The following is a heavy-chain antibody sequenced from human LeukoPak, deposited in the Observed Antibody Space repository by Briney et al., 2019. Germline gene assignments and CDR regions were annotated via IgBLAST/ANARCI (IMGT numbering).Heavy chain of an antibody. J-gene: IGHJ4*02. CDR2: IKQDGSEK. D-gene: IGHD2-2*01. V-gene: IGHV3-7*01. Sequence: GGSLRLSCAASGFIFSQYSMSWVRQAPGKGLEWVANIKQDGSEKYYVDSVKGRFTISRDNAKNSLYLQMNSLRAEDTAVYYCARDGGYCSSTSCFYFDYWGQGTLVTVSS. CDR1: GFIFSQYS. CDR3: ARDGGYCSSTSCFYFDY.